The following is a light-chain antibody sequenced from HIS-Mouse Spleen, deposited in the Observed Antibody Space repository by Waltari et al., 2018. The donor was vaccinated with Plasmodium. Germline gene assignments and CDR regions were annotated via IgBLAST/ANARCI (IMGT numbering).Light chain of an antibody. V-gene: IGLV3-10*01. CDR1: ALPQKY. Sequence: SYELTQPPSVSVSPGQTAGLTCSVAALPQKYAYWYQPQSGPAPVLVIYADSKRASGIPERFSGSSSGTMATLTISGAQVEDEADYYCYSTDSSGNQRVFGGGTKLTVL. J-gene: IGLJ3*02. CDR3: YSTDSSGNQRV. CDR2: ADS.